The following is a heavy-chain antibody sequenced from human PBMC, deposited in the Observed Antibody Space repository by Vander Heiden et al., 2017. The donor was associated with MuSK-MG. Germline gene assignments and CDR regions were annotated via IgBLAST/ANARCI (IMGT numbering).Heavy chain of an antibody. V-gene: IGHV4-59*01. D-gene: IGHD3-10*01. CDR2: IYYSGST. Sequence: QVQLQESGPGLVKPSETLSLTCTVSGGSISSYYWSWIRQPPGKGLEWIGYIYYSGSTNYNPSLKSRVTISVDTSKNQFSLKLSSVTAADTAVYYCARSADQTRVRGVVNYYYGMDVWGQGTTVTVSS. CDR1: GGSISSYY. CDR3: ARSADQTRVRGVVNYYYGMDV. J-gene: IGHJ6*02.